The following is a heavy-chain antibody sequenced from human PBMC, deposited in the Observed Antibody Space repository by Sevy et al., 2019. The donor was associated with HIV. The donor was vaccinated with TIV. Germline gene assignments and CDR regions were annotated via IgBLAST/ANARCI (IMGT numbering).Heavy chain of an antibody. CDR3: ARYWGRDGHSIDY. CDR2: TSFDGSNT. J-gene: IGHJ4*02. V-gene: IGHV3-30*03. Sequence: GGSLRLSCVASGFPFRKYGMHWVRQAPGKGLEWLAVTSFDGSNTDYVDSEKGRFTISRDNSKNTLYLQMNSLRVEDTAVYYCARYWGRDGHSIDYWGQGTLVTVSS. D-gene: IGHD3-16*01. CDR1: GFPFRKYG.